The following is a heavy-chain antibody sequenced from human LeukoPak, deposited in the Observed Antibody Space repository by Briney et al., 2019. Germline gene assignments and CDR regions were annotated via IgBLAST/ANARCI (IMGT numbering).Heavy chain of an antibody. D-gene: IGHD3-22*01. V-gene: IGHV3-48*01. Sequence: PGGSLRLSCAASGFTFSRYSMNWVRQAPGKGLEWVAYISTNSKTIYSGDSVKGRFSISRDNDKNLLYLQMDSLRVEDTAVYHCATYFDSTGYFEEAYDTWGRGTLVTVSA. CDR1: GFTFSRYS. J-gene: IGHJ4*03. CDR3: ATYFDSTGYFEEAYDT. CDR2: ISTNSKTI.